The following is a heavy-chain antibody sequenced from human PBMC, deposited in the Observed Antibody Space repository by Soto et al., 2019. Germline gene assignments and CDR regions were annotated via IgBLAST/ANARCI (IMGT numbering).Heavy chain of an antibody. CDR1: GYTFTSYG. D-gene: IGHD2-15*01. V-gene: IGHV1-18*01. CDR2: ISAYNGDT. Sequence: HVQLVQSAAEVKKPGSSVKVSCKASGYTFTSYGVTWVRQAPGQGLESRGWISAYNGDTHYVQKLQGRVTMTTDTATRTAYMELRSLRADDTAVYYCARDWNAVVVSDSPGRVNYWGQGTLVTVSS. CDR3: ARDWNAVVVSDSPGRVNY. J-gene: IGHJ4*02.